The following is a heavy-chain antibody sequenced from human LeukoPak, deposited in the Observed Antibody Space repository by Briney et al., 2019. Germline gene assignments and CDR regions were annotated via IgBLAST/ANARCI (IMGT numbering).Heavy chain of an antibody. V-gene: IGHV4-4*02. Sequence: SETLSLTCAVSGVSISSSNWWSWVRQPPGKGLEWIGEIYHSGSTSYNPSLKSRVTISVDKSKNQFPLKLSSVTAADTAVYYCARVVTYSSSPTDWFDPWGQGTLVTVSS. CDR1: GVSISSSNW. CDR2: IYHSGST. J-gene: IGHJ5*02. D-gene: IGHD6-6*01. CDR3: ARVVTYSSSPTDWFDP.